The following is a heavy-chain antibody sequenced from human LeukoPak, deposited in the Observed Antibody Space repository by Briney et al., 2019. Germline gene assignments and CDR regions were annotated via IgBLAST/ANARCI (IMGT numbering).Heavy chain of an antibody. CDR2: ISAYNGNT. Sequence: ASVKVSCKASVYTFTSYGIIWVRQAPGQGLEWMGWISAYNGNTNYAQKLQGRVTMTTDTSTSTAYMELRSLRSDDTAVYYCAREGLPYSSGWYYFDYWGQGTLVTVSS. CDR3: AREGLPYSSGWYYFDY. J-gene: IGHJ4*02. D-gene: IGHD6-19*01. CDR1: VYTFTSYG. V-gene: IGHV1-18*01.